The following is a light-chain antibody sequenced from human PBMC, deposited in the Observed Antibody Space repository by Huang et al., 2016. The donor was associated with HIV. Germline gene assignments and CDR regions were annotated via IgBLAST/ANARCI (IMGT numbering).Light chain of an antibody. J-gene: IGKJ4*01. CDR2: LGS. V-gene: IGKV2-28*01. CDR1: QSLLHSDGYNY. Sequence: DIVMTQSPLSLPVTPGGPASISCRSSQSLLHSDGYNYLDWYLQRPGQSPQLLIYLGSNRASGVPDRFSGSGSGTDCTLKISRLEAEDVGVYYCMQALQTPRTFGGGTKVEIK. CDR3: MQALQTPRT.